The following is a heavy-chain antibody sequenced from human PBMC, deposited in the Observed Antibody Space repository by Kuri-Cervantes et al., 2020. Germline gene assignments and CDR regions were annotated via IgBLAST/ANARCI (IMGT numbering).Heavy chain of an antibody. V-gene: IGHV3-21*01. CDR1: GFTFSSYS. D-gene: IGHD2-15*01. Sequence: GGSLRLSCAASGFTFSSYSMNWVRQAPGKGLEWVSSISSSSSYIYYADSVKGRFTISRDNAKNSLYLQMNSLRAEDTAVYYCARRYCSGGSCSARYGVDVWGQGTTVTVSS. CDR3: ARRYCSGGSCSARYGVDV. J-gene: IGHJ6*02. CDR2: ISSSSSYI.